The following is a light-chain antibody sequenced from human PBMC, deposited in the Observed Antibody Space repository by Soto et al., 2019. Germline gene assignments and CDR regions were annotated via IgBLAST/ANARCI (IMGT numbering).Light chain of an antibody. CDR2: GAS. J-gene: IGKJ2*01. CDR3: QQYNTWPPYT. CDR1: QSVSSN. Sequence: EIVMTQSPATLSVSPGERATLSCRASQSVSSNLAWYKQKPGQAPRLLIYGASTRATGIPARFSGSGSGTEFTLTISGLQSEDFAGSYCQQYNTWPPYTVGQGTKLEIK. V-gene: IGKV3D-15*01.